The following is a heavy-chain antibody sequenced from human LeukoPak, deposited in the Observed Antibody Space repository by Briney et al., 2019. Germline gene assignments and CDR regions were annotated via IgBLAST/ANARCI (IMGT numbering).Heavy chain of an antibody. V-gene: IGHV4-34*01. CDR1: GGSFSGYY. CDR3: VGGFDY. J-gene: IGHJ4*02. Sequence: SETLSLTCAVYGGSFSGYYWSWIRQPPGKGLEWIGEINHSGSTNYNPSLKSRVTISVDTSKNQFSLKLSSVTAADTAVYYCVGGFDYWGRGTLVTVSS. CDR2: INHSGST.